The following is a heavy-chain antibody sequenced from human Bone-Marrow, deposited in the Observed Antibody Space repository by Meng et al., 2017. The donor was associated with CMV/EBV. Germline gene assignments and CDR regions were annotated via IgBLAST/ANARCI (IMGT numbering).Heavy chain of an antibody. Sequence: GGSLRLSCTASGFTFGSFAMSWVRQAPGKGLEWVGFIRSKIYGGTTEYAASVKGRFTISRDDSKSIAYLQMNSLKSEDAAVYYCTRDPGAYIDDWGQGTLVTVSS. CDR2: IRSKIYGGTT. CDR1: GFTFGSFA. V-gene: IGHV3-49*04. D-gene: IGHD7-27*01. J-gene: IGHJ4*02. CDR3: TRDPGAYIDD.